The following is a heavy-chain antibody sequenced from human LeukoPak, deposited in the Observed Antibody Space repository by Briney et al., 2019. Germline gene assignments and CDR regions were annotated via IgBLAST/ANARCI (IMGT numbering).Heavy chain of an antibody. Sequence: GRSLRLSCAASGFTFSSYGMHWVRQAPGKGLEWVAVIWYDGSNKYYADSVKGRFTISRDNSKNTLYLQMNSLRAEDTAVYYCAREGSDGYSGYDFLHYFDYWGQGTLVTVSS. CDR1: GFTFSSYG. V-gene: IGHV3-33*01. CDR2: IWYDGSNK. D-gene: IGHD5-12*01. J-gene: IGHJ4*02. CDR3: AREGSDGYSGYDFLHYFDY.